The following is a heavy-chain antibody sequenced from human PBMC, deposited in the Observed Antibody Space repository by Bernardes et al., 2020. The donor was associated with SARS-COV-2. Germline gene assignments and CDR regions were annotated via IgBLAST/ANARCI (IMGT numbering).Heavy chain of an antibody. CDR3: ARGFTIFGVVTTKYKNWFDP. CDR2: MNPNSGNT. Sequence: ASVKVSCKASGYTFTSYDINWVRQATGQGLEWMGWMNPNSGNTGYAQKFQGRVTMTRNTSISTAYMELSSLRSEDTAVYYCARGFTIFGVVTTKYKNWFDPWGKGTLVTVSS. J-gene: IGHJ5*02. CDR1: GYTFTSYD. V-gene: IGHV1-8*01. D-gene: IGHD3-3*01.